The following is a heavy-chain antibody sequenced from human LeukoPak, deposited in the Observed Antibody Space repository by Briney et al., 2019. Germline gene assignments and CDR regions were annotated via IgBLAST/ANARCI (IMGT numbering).Heavy chain of an antibody. Sequence: SETLSLTCTVSGGSIRSSYYYWGWIRQPPGKGLEWIGSIYDSGSTYYNPSLKSRVTISVDTSKNQFSLKLNSVTAADTAVYYCAAQGMNFDYWGQGTLVTVSS. D-gene: IGHD6-13*01. V-gene: IGHV4-39*01. CDR1: GGSIRSSYYY. CDR3: AAQGMNFDY. CDR2: IYDSGST. J-gene: IGHJ4*02.